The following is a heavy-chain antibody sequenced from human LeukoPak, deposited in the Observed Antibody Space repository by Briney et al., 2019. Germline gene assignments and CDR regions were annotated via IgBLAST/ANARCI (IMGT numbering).Heavy chain of an antibody. CDR3: AKGSDYYDSSGYYLSHFDY. Sequence: GGSLRLSCAASGFTFDDYAMHWVRQAPGKGLEWVSGISWNSGSIGYADSVKGRFTISRDNAKNSLYLQMNSLRAEDTALYYCAKGSDYYDSSGYYLSHFDYWGQGTLVTVSS. J-gene: IGHJ4*02. V-gene: IGHV3-9*01. D-gene: IGHD3-22*01. CDR2: ISWNSGSI. CDR1: GFTFDDYA.